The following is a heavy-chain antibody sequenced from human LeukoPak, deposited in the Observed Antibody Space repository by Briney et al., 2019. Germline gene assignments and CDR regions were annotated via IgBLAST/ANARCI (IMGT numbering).Heavy chain of an antibody. J-gene: IGHJ4*02. Sequence: AASVKVSCKASGYTFSDYFIHWVRQAPGQGLEWMGWINPKNGGTNYAQKFQGRVTVTRDTSISTAYMELRRLRSDDTAVYYCAREEGRVAYYDSSGYPDYWGQGTLVTVSS. CDR1: GYTFSDYF. V-gene: IGHV1-2*02. CDR2: INPKNGGT. D-gene: IGHD3-22*01. CDR3: AREEGRVAYYDSSGYPDY.